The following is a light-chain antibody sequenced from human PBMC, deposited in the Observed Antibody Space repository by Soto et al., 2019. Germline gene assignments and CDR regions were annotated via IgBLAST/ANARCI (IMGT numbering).Light chain of an antibody. CDR1: QSISRY. CDR2: GAS. V-gene: IGKV3-20*01. CDR3: QQYGSSPPT. Sequence: IVLTQSPGTLSLSPGERTTLSCRASQSISRYLAWYQQKPGQGPRLLIYGASSRATGTPDRFSGSGSGTDFTLIINRLEPEDFALYYCQQYGSSPPTFVQGTKVEIK. J-gene: IGKJ1*01.